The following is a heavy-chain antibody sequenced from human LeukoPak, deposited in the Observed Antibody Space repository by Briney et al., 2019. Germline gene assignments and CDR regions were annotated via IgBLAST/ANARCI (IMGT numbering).Heavy chain of an antibody. CDR1: SGSMTYDY. Sequence: SETLSLTCSVTSGSMTYDYWSWIRQSPGKGLEWIGYIYTSGITNYNPSLESRVTMSVDTSRDQFSLKLSSVTAADTAVYYCARNYGGNGIAGYWGQGTLVTASS. V-gene: IGHV4-59*01. CDR3: ARNYGGNGIAGY. D-gene: IGHD4-23*01. CDR2: IYTSGIT. J-gene: IGHJ4*02.